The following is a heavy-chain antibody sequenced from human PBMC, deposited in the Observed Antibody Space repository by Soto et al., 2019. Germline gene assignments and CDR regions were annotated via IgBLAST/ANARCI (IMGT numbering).Heavy chain of an antibody. J-gene: IGHJ4*02. CDR2: IHYSGSA. CDR3: ASGSLYYYDSSGYLMYI. Sequence: SETLSLTCTFSGSSIIGYYWTWIRQSPERGLEWIGYIHYSGSANYNPSLNSRLTMSVDRSKSQFSMKLASVTAADTAVYYCASGSLYYYDSSGYLMYIWGQGTLVTVSS. D-gene: IGHD3-22*01. V-gene: IGHV4-59*12. CDR1: GSSIIGYY.